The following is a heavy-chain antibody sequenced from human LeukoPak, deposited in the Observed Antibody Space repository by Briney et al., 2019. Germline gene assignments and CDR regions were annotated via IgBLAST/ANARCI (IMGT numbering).Heavy chain of an antibody. Sequence: SETLSLTCTVSGGSISSHYWSWIRQPPGKGLEWIGYIYYSGSTNHNPSLKSRVTISVDTSKNQFSLKLSSVTAADTAVYYCARLGLYCSGGSCYSQTNFDYWGQGTLVTVSS. J-gene: IGHJ4*02. CDR1: GGSISSHY. V-gene: IGHV4-59*11. CDR2: IYYSGST. D-gene: IGHD2-15*01. CDR3: ARLGLYCSGGSCYSQTNFDY.